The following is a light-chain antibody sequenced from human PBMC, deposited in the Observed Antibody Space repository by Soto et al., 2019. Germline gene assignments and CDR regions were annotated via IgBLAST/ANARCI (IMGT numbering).Light chain of an antibody. V-gene: IGKV3-15*01. CDR1: QSVSSN. CDR2: GAS. Sequence: EIVMTQSPATLSVSPGERATLSCRASQSVSSNLVWYQQKPGQAPRLIISGASTRATGIPARLSGSGSGTEFTLTISSLQSEDFAVYFCQQYHNWPAFGQGTKV. J-gene: IGKJ1*01. CDR3: QQYHNWPA.